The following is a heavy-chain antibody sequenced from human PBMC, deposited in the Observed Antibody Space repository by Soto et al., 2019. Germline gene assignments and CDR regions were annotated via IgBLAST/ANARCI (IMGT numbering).Heavy chain of an antibody. CDR1: GGSISSGDYY. CDR3: AREIAYCSSTSCYTWFDP. D-gene: IGHD2-2*02. V-gene: IGHV4-30-4*01. Sequence: PSETLSLTCTVSGGSISSGDYYWSWIRQPPGQGLEWIGYIYYSGSTYYNPSLKSRVTISVDTSKNQFSLKLSSVTAADTAVYYCAREIAYCSSTSCYTWFDPWGQGTLVTVSS. J-gene: IGHJ5*02. CDR2: IYYSGST.